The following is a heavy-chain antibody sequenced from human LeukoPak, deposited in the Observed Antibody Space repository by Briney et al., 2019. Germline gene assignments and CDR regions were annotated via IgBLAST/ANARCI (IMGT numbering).Heavy chain of an antibody. Sequence: RASVKVSCKASGGTFSSYAISWVRQAPGQGLEWMGRIIPIFGTANSAQKFQGRVTITTDESTSTAYMELSSLRSEDTAVYYCARFLEWSPGRDLFDYWGQGTLVTVSS. CDR1: GGTFSSYA. V-gene: IGHV1-69*05. CDR3: ARFLEWSPGRDLFDY. J-gene: IGHJ4*02. CDR2: IIPIFGTA. D-gene: IGHD3-3*01.